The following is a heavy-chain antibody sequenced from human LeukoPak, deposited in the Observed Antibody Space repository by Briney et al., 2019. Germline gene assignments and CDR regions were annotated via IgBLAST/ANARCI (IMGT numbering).Heavy chain of an antibody. J-gene: IGHJ3*02. CDR2: ISYDGSNK. V-gene: IGHV3-30*04. D-gene: IGHD6-19*01. CDR1: GFTFSSYA. Sequence: GGSLRLSCAASGFTFSSYAMHWVRQAPGKGLEWVAVISYDGSNKYYADSVKGRFTISRDNSKNTLYLQMNSLRAEDTAVNYCARISIAVADPYAFDIWGQGTMVTVSS. CDR3: ARISIAVADPYAFDI.